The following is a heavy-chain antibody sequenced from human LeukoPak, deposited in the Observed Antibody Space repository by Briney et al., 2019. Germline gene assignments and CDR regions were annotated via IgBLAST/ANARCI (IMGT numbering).Heavy chain of an antibody. CDR1: GFTFSSYA. V-gene: IGHV3-23*01. CDR2: ISGSGGST. CDR3: AKASGGGYSYGLIDY. Sequence: GGSLRLSCAASGFTFSSYAMSWVRQAPGKGLEWVSAISGSGGSTYYADSVKGRFTISRDNSKKTLYLQMNSLRAEDTAVYYCAKASGGGYSYGLIDYWGQGTLVTVSS. J-gene: IGHJ4*02. D-gene: IGHD5-18*01.